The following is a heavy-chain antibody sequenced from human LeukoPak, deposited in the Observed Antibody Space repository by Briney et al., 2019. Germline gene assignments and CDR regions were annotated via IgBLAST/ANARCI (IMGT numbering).Heavy chain of an antibody. V-gene: IGHV3-74*01. D-gene: IGHD6-19*01. Sequence: GGSLRLSCAASGFTFSSYWMHWVRQAPGKGLVWVSRINSDGSSTRYADSVKGRFTISRDNAKNTLYLQMNSLRAEDTAVYYCARDLEVGQWPGGSDFDYWGQGTLVTVSS. J-gene: IGHJ4*02. CDR3: ARDLEVGQWPGGSDFDY. CDR2: INSDGSST. CDR1: GFTFSSYW.